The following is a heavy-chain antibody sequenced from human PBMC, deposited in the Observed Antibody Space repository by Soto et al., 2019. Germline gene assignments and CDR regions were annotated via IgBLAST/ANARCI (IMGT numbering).Heavy chain of an antibody. CDR3: ARAPALRYRSAAPYALDV. D-gene: IGHD3-16*02. CDR1: GGSMSHNY. Sequence: QVQLQESGPGLVKPSETLSLTCTVSGGSMSHNYWSWIRQPPGKGLEWIGYIYYSGTTNYNPSLHSRVAISVDTSTTHLCLNVPSVTAPDRAVYYCARAPALRYRSAAPYALDVWGQGTTVTVSS. J-gene: IGHJ6*02. CDR2: IYYSGTT. V-gene: IGHV4-59*01.